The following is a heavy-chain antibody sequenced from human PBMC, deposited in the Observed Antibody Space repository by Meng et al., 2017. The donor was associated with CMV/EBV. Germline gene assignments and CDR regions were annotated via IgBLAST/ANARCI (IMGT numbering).Heavy chain of an antibody. D-gene: IGHD3-3*01. J-gene: IGHJ3*02. CDR3: AHTIFGVAKAFDI. Sequence: SVKVSCKASGGTFSSYTISWVRQAPGQGLEWMGRIIPILGIANYAQKFQGRVTITADKSTSTAYMELSSLRSEDTAVYYCAHTIFGVAKAFDIWGQGTVVTVSS. CDR2: IIPILGIA. V-gene: IGHV1-69*02. CDR1: GGTFSSYT.